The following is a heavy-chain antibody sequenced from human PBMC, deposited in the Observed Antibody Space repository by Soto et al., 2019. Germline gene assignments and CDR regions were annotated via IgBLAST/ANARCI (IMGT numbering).Heavy chain of an antibody. J-gene: IGHJ4*02. Sequence: QVQLVQSGAEVKKPGSSVKVSCKASGGTFSSYTISWVRQAPGQGLEWMGRIIPILGIANYAQKFQGRVTIPAGKTTSPAYRELGSLRSEATAVYCGARALWDYGPPYYWGQGSLVTVS. CDR2: IIPILGIA. D-gene: IGHD3-10*01. V-gene: IGHV1-69*02. CDR1: GGTFSSYT. CDR3: ARALWDYGPPYY.